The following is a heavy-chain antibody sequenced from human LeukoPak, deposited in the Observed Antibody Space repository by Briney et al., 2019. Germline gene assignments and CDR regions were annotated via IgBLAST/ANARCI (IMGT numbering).Heavy chain of an antibody. J-gene: IGHJ4*02. Sequence: GGSLRLSCAASGFIFNNFWMHWVRQAPGKGLVWVSGINNDGSGTGYADSVKGRFTTSRDNSKNTLYLQMNSLRVEDTAVYYCTRGRQGGFFDYWGQGVLVTVSS. V-gene: IGHV3-74*01. CDR2: INNDGSGT. D-gene: IGHD3-16*01. CDR3: TRGRQGGFFDY. CDR1: GFIFNNFW.